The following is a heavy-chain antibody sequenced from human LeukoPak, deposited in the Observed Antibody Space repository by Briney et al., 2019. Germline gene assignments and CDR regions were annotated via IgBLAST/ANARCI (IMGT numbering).Heavy chain of an antibody. Sequence: KPSQILSLTCTVSGGSISSGGYYWSWIRQHPGKGLEWIGYIYYSGSTYYNPSLKSRVTISVDTSKNQFSLKLSSVTAADTAVYYCARDSYYYDSSGYSLPAFDIWGQGTMVTVSS. CDR1: GGSISSGGYY. CDR3: ARDSYYYDSSGYSLPAFDI. J-gene: IGHJ3*02. CDR2: IYYSGST. D-gene: IGHD3-22*01. V-gene: IGHV4-31*03.